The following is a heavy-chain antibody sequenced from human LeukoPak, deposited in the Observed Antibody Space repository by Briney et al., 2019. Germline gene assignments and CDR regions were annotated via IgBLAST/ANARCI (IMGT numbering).Heavy chain of an antibody. J-gene: IGHJ6*02. CDR3: ARRPPWEGLRYFDWSLTNPYYYYGMDV. V-gene: IGHV1-8*01. CDR1: GYTFTSYD. D-gene: IGHD3-9*01. CDR2: MNPNSGNT. Sequence: ASVKVSCKASGYTFTSYDINWVRQATGQGLEWMGWMNPNSGNTGYAQKFQGRVTMTRNTSISTAYMELSSLGSEDTAVYYCARRPPWEGLRYFDWSLTNPYYYYGMDVWGQGTTVTVSS.